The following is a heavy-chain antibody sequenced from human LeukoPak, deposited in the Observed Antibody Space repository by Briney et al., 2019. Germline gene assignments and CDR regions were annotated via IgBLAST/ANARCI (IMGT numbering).Heavy chain of an antibody. CDR3: ARLGDKLRYFDWLRVFDY. V-gene: IGHV1-18*01. D-gene: IGHD3-9*01. J-gene: IGHJ4*02. Sequence: ASVKVSCKASGYTPTSYGISWVRQAPGQGLEWMGWISAYNGNTNYAQKLQGRVTMTTDTSTSTAYMELRSLRSDDTAVYYCARLGDKLRYFDWLRVFDYWGQGTLVTVSS. CDR2: ISAYNGNT. CDR1: GYTPTSYG.